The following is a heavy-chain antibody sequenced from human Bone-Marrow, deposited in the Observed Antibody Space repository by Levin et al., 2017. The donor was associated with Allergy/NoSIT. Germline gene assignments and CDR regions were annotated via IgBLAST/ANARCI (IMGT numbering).Heavy chain of an antibody. Sequence: ASVKVSCEASGYRFTNYYIHWVRQAPGQGLEWMGVINPGGGGTTYAQKFQGRVTMTSDTSTRTVYMSLGSLTSEDTAVYFCGRREGGYSHSYAVQYWGQGALVTVSS. CDR3: GRREGGYSHSYAVQY. CDR1: GYRFTNYY. CDR2: INPGGGGT. V-gene: IGHV1-46*03. J-gene: IGHJ4*02. D-gene: IGHD5-18*01.